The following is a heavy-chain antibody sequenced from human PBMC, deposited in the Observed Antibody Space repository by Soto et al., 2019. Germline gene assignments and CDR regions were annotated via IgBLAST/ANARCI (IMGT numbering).Heavy chain of an antibody. J-gene: IGHJ4*02. CDR2: ITGGGGDT. Sequence: EVQLLVSGGGLVQPGGSLRLSCAASGFTFSDYAMGWVRQAPGKGLEWFSAITGGGGDTYYADSVQGRFTTSRDNSKNTQNLQMNSLRTEDTAVYYCAKGSSSSRPYYFAYWGQGTLLTVSS. CDR3: AKGSSSSRPYYFAY. V-gene: IGHV3-23*01. CDR1: GFTFSDYA. D-gene: IGHD2-2*01.